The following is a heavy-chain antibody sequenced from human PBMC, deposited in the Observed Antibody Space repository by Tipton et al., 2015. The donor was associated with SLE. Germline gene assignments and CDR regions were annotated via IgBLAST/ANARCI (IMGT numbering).Heavy chain of an antibody. CDR3: AKEVLYYYGSGSYLDY. D-gene: IGHD3-10*01. Sequence: SLRLSCAASGFTFSSYGMHWVRQAPGKGLEWVAVISYDGSNKYYADSVKGRFTISRDNSKNTLYLQMNSLRAEDTAVYYCAKEVLYYYGSGSYLDYWGQGTLVTVSS. V-gene: IGHV3-30*18. J-gene: IGHJ4*02. CDR1: GFTFSSYG. CDR2: ISYDGSNK.